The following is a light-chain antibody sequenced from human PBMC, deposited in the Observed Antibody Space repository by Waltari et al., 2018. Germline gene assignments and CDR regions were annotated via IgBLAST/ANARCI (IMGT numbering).Light chain of an antibody. V-gene: IGLV2-14*03. J-gene: IGLJ2*01. Sequence: TSSDVGGYNFVSWYQQHPGKAPKLMVYDVTNRPSGISNRFSGSKSGNTASLTISGLQAEDEADYYCSSYTSSISVVFGGGTKLTVL. CDR1: SSDVGGYNF. CDR3: SSYTSSISVV. CDR2: DVT.